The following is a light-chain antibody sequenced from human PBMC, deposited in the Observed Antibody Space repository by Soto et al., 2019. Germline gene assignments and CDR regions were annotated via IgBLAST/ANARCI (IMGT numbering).Light chain of an antibody. CDR1: SSDVGGYNY. Sequence: QSALTQTASVSGSPGQSITISCTGTSSDVGGYNYVSWYQQHPGKAPKLIIYDVSNRPSGVSNRFSGSKSGNTASLTISGLQAEDEADYYCSSYTTRSSRQWVFGGGTKVTVL. CDR3: SSYTTRSSRQWV. V-gene: IGLV2-14*01. J-gene: IGLJ3*02. CDR2: DVS.